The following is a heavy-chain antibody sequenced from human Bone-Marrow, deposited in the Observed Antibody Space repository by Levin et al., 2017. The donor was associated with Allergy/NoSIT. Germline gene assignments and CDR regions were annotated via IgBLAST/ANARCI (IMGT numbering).Heavy chain of an antibody. J-gene: IGHJ4*02. CDR1: GDSVGSSRYY. CDR2: VYYTGST. CDR3: ARNGGGEDPPFDY. D-gene: IGHD4-17*01. Sequence: SETLSLTCTVSGDSVGSSRYYWGWIRQPPGKGLEWIGSVYYTGSTYYNPSLKSPVTMSIDTSKNQFSLKLFSVTAADTAFYYCARNGGGEDPPFDYWGQGTLVTVSS. V-gene: IGHV4-39*07.